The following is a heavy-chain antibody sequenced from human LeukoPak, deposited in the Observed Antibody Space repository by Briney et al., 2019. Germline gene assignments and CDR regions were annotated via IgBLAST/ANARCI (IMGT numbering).Heavy chain of an antibody. D-gene: IGHD3-3*01. CDR2: ISSSSSYI. CDR1: GFTFSSYS. V-gene: IGHV3-21*01. Sequence: GGSLRLSCAASGFTFSSYSMNWVRQAPGKGLEWVSSISSSSSYIYYADSVKGRFTISRDNAKNSLYLQMNSLRAEDTAVYYCARAVRFTIFGVVITESPFDYWGQGTLVTVSS. J-gene: IGHJ4*02. CDR3: ARAVRFTIFGVVITESPFDY.